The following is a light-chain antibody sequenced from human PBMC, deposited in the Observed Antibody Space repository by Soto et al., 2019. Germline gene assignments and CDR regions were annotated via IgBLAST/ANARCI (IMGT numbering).Light chain of an antibody. V-gene: IGKV3-15*01. Sequence: EIVMTQSPATLSVSPGETVTLSCRASQGVSIYLAWYQQRPGQTPRPLIYGASTRATGIPARFSASGSGTEFTLTINSLQSEDFAVYYCQPYNYWPLTFGGGTRVEI. CDR3: QPYNYWPLT. CDR2: GAS. J-gene: IGKJ4*01. CDR1: QGVSIY.